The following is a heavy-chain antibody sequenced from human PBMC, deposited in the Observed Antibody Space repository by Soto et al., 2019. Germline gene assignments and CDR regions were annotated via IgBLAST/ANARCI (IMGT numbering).Heavy chain of an antibody. CDR2: IYRSGDA. CDR3: ARGLSVFGVVLAHYYVMDV. J-gene: IGHJ6*02. CDR1: GGSISSYY. Sequence: SETLSLTCTVSGGSISSYYWSWIRQPAGKGLEWIGRIYRSGDADYNPSLKSRVSMSVDTSKNQFSLKVNSVTAADTAVYYCARGLSVFGVVLAHYYVMDVWGQGTTVTVSS. V-gene: IGHV4-4*07. D-gene: IGHD3-3*01.